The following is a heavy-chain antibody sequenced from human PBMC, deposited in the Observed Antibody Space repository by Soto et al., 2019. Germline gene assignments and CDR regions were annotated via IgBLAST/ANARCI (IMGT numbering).Heavy chain of an antibody. CDR2: IMPVFGTV. Sequence: GASVKVSCKASRGTFGNYAVSWVRQAPGQGLEWMGGIMPVFGTVNYAQKFQGRVTITADKFTNTAYMELSSLTSQDTAIYYCARVSVTENYGEDVWGRGTTVTVAS. CDR1: RGTFGNYA. CDR3: ARVSVTENYGEDV. D-gene: IGHD3-10*01. J-gene: IGHJ6*02. V-gene: IGHV1-69*06.